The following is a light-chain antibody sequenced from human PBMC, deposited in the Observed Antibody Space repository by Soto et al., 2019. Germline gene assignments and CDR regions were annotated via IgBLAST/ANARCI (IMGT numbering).Light chain of an antibody. Sequence: DIQMTQSPSSLSASVGDRVTITCRASQGIGNYLAWYQQRPGKVPKLLIYAASTLQSGVPSRSSGSGSGTDFALTIGSLLPEDVATYYCQNLDSAAFTFGPGTKVDIK. J-gene: IGKJ3*01. CDR3: QNLDSAAFT. CDR2: AAS. V-gene: IGKV1-27*01. CDR1: QGIGNY.